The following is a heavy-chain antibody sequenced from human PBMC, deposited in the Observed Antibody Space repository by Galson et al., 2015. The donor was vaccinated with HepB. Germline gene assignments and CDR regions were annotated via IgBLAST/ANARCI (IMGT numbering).Heavy chain of an antibody. J-gene: IGHJ2*01. CDR3: ARGRQNYDFWSGSGRYWYFDL. V-gene: IGHV1-8*01. Sequence: SVKVSCKASGYTFTSYDINWVRQATGQGLEWMGWMNPNSGNTGYAQKFQGRVTMTRNTSISTAYMELSSLRSEDTAVYYCARGRQNYDFWSGSGRYWYFDLWGRGTLVTVSS. D-gene: IGHD3-3*01. CDR2: MNPNSGNT. CDR1: GYTFTSYD.